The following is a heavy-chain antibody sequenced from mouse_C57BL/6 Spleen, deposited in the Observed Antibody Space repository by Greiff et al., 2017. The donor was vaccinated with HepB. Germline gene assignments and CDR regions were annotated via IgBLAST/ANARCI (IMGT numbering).Heavy chain of an antibody. CDR3: ARSHDYASAY. V-gene: IGHV1-82*01. CDR1: GYAFSSSW. CDR2: IYPGDGDT. J-gene: IGHJ3*01. D-gene: IGHD2-4*01. Sequence: VKLMESGPELVKPGASVKISCKASGYAFSSSWMNWVKQRPGKGLEWIGRIYPGDGDTNYNGKFKGKATLTADKSSSTAYMQLSSLTSEDSAVYFCARSHDYASAYWGQGTLVTVSA.